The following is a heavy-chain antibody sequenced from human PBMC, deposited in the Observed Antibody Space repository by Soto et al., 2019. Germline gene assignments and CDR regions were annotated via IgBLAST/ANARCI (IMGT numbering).Heavy chain of an antibody. J-gene: IGHJ4*02. D-gene: IGHD3-22*01. CDR1: GYSFAGYW. V-gene: IGHV5-10-1*01. Sequence: PGESLKISCKGSGYSFAGYWITWVRQKPGKGLEWMGRIDPSDSQTYYSPSFRGHVTISVTKSITTVFLQWRSLRTTDTAMYYCARQIYDSDTGPNFQYYFDSWVQGTPVTVSS. CDR3: ARQIYDSDTGPNFQYYFDS. CDR2: IDPSDSQT.